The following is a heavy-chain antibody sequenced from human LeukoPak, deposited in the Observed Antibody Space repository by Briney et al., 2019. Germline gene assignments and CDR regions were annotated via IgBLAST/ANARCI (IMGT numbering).Heavy chain of an antibody. D-gene: IGHD5-12*01. CDR2: IIPIFGTA. V-gene: IGHV1-69*06. J-gene: IGHJ3*02. Sequence: ASVKVSCKASGGTFGSYAISWVRQAPGQGLEWMGGIIPIFGTANYAQKFQGRVTITADKSTGTAYMELSSLRSEDTAVYYCARVEWDIVAYDAFDIWGQGTMVTVSS. CDR3: ARVEWDIVAYDAFDI. CDR1: GGTFGSYA.